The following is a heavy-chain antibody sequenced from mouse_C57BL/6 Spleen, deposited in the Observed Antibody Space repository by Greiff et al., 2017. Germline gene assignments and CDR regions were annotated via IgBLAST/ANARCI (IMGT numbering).Heavy chain of an antibody. Sequence: QVQLQQPGAELVKPGASVKLSCKASGYTFTSYWMHWVKQRPGQGLEWIGMIHPNSGSTNYNEKFKSKATMTVDKSSSTAYMQLSSLTSADSAVYYCARECITTYAMDDWGQGTSVTVSS. CDR1: GYTFTSYW. J-gene: IGHJ4*01. CDR2: IHPNSGST. CDR3: ARECITTYAMDD. V-gene: IGHV1-64*01. D-gene: IGHD1-1*01.